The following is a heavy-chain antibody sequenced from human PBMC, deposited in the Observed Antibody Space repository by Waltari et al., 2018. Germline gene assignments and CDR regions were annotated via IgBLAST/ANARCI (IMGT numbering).Heavy chain of an antibody. CDR2: ISSSSSYI. CDR1: GFTFSYFS. Sequence: EVQLVESGGGLVKPGGSLRLSCAASGFTFSYFSMNWVRQAPGKGLDWVSSISSSSSYIDYADSVKGRFTISRDDATNSLYLQMDDLRAEDTAVYYCARAGNAFFFWGQGTLVTVSS. J-gene: IGHJ4*02. V-gene: IGHV3-21*01. D-gene: IGHD3-3*01. CDR3: ARAGNAFFF.